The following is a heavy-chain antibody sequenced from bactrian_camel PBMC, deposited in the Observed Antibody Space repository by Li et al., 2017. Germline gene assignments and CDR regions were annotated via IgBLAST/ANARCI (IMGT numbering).Heavy chain of an antibody. V-gene: IGHV3S9*01. CDR1: GDTIGRYC. J-gene: IGHJ4*01. CDR3: VDDCYGSRYYLARRTNI. D-gene: IGHD6*01. Sequence: HVQLEESGGGSVQPGGSLRLSCVASGDTIGRYCMGWFRQIPDKEREGVAGIESDGSTSYADSVKGRFTISKDNAKNTVYLQMSNLQPEDTAMYYCVDDCYGSRYYLARRTNIWGQGTQVTVS. CDR2: IESDGST.